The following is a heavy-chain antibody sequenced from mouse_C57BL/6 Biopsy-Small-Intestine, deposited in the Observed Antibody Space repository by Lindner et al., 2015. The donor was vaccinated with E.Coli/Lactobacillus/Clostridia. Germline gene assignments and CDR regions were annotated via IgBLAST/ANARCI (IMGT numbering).Heavy chain of an antibody. Sequence: SVKVSCKASGYSFTTFGVTWVRQAPGQGLEWMGWISALNGNTNYAQKFQGRVTLTTDTSTSTAYMELRSLRSDDTAVYYCARAGAEVTTHFDFWGQGTLVTASS. V-gene: IGHV1-55*01. CDR1: GYSFTTFG. CDR2: ISALNGNT. D-gene: IGHD3-3*01. CDR3: ARAGAEVTTHFDF. J-gene: IGHJ4*01.